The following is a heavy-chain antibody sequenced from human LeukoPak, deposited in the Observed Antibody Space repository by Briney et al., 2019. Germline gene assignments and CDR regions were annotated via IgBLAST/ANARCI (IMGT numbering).Heavy chain of an antibody. D-gene: IGHD1-26*01. CDR2: ISGSGGST. J-gene: IGHJ6*03. CDR1: GFTFSSYG. V-gene: IGHV3-23*01. CDR3: AKSGASPLYHLDV. Sequence: GGSLRLSCAASGFTFSSYGMSWVRQAPGKGLEWVSAISGSGGSTYYAGSVKGRFTISRDNSKNTLYLQMSSLRVDDTAIYYCAKSGASPLYHLDVWGKGATVTVSS.